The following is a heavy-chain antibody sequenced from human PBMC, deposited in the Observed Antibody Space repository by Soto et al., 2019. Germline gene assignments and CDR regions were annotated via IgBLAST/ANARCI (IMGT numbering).Heavy chain of an antibody. J-gene: IGHJ4*02. CDR3: AKEQWNDMWYFDY. Sequence: EVQLLGSGGVLVQPGGSLRLSCAASGFTFSNYAMGWVRQAPGKGLEWVSGISGSGGNAYYSDSVKGRFTISRDNSKNALYLQMHSLRAEDTAVYFCAKEQWNDMWYFDYWGQGTLVTVSS. CDR1: GFTFSNYA. CDR2: ISGSGGNA. D-gene: IGHD1-1*01. V-gene: IGHV3-23*01.